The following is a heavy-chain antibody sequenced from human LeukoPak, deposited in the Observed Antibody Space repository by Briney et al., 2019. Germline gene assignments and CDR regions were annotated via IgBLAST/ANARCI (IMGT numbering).Heavy chain of an antibody. V-gene: IGHV4-39*01. CDR3: ARYSSPDY. CDR2: IYYSGST. Sequence: PSETLSLTCTVSGGSISSCSYYWGWIRQPPGKGLEWIGSIYYSGSTYYNPSLKSRVTISVDTSKNQFSLKLSSVTAADTAVYYCARYSSPDYWGQGTLVTVSS. J-gene: IGHJ4*02. CDR1: GGSISSCSYY. D-gene: IGHD6-19*01.